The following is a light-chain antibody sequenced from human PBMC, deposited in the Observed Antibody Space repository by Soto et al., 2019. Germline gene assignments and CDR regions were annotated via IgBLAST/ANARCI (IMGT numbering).Light chain of an antibody. Sequence: ESVLTQSPATLSLSPGERATLSCRASQSVNSYLAWYQQKPGQAPRLLIYDATSRATGIPARFSGSGSGTDFTLTISSLEPEDFAVYYCQQRSKWPVTFGGGTKVEIK. V-gene: IGKV3-11*01. CDR1: QSVNSY. CDR2: DAT. J-gene: IGKJ4*01. CDR3: QQRSKWPVT.